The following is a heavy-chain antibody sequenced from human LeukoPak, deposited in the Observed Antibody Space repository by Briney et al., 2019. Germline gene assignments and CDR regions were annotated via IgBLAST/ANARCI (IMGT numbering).Heavy chain of an antibody. CDR2: ISYDGSNK. D-gene: IGHD2-2*01. CDR1: GFTFSGSP. CDR3: ARAASITAIVEGPAATNWFDP. J-gene: IGHJ5*02. V-gene: IGHV3-30*04. Sequence: GGSLRLSCAASGFTFSGSPMHWVRQAPGKGLEWVAVISYDGSNKYYADSVKGRFTISRDNSKNTLYLQMNSLRAEDTAVYYCARAASITAIVEGPAATNWFDPWGQGTLVTVSS.